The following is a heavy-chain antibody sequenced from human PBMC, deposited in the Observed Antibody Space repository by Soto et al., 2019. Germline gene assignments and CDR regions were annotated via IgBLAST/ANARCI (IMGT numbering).Heavy chain of an antibody. V-gene: IGHV3-11*01. Sequence: QVQLVESGGGLVRPGESLRLSCTASGFALIDNMGWIRQAPGRGLECIAYISNSGTATYYTDSVKGRFTVSRDHPENSPYLQMNSLTADDTAVYYCARDYSNKGFDYWGQGTLVTVSS. J-gene: IGHJ4*02. D-gene: IGHD4-4*01. CDR3: ARDYSNKGFDY. CDR2: ISNSGTAT. CDR1: GFALIDN.